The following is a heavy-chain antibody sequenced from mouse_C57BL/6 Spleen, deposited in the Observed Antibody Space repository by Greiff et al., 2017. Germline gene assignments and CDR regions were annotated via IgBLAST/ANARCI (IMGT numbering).Heavy chain of an antibody. Sequence: QVQLKESGAELVKPGASVKMSCKASGYTFTTYPIEWMKQNHGKSLEWIGNFHPYNDDTKYNEKFKGKATLTVEKSSSTVYLELSRLTSDDSAVYDCARSDYDGFRFAYWGQGTLVTVSA. CDR3: ARSDYDGFRFAY. CDR2: FHPYNDDT. J-gene: IGHJ3*01. CDR1: GYTFTTYP. V-gene: IGHV1-47*01. D-gene: IGHD2-4*01.